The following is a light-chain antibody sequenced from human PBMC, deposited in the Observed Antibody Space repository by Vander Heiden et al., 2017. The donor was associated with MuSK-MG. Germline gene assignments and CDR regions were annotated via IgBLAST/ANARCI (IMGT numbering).Light chain of an antibody. CDR2: GAS. J-gene: IGKJ3*01. CDR3: QQDGSSPFT. V-gene: IGKV3-20*01. CDR1: QSVSSY. Sequence: EIVLTPSPGTLSLSPGERATLSCRASQSVSSYLAWYQQQPGQAPRLLIYGASSRATGIPDRFSGSGSGTDFTLTISRLEPEDFAVFYCQQDGSSPFTFGHGTKVDIK.